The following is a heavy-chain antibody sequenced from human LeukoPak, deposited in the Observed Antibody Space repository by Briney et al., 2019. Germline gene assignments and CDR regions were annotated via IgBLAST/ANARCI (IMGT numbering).Heavy chain of an antibody. J-gene: IGHJ4*02. CDR3: ASPQRNWNYPQSFDY. CDR1: GFTFSSYE. V-gene: IGHV3-48*03. D-gene: IGHD1-7*01. Sequence: GGSLRLSCAASGFTFSSYEMNWVRQAPGKGLEWVSYISSSGSTIYYADSVKGRFTISRDNAKNSLYLQMNSLRAEDTAVYYCASPQRNWNYPQSFDYWGQGTLVTVSS. CDR2: ISSSGSTI.